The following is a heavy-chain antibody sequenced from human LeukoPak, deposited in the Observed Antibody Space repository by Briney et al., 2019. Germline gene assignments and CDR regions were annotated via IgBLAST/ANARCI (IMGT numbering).Heavy chain of an antibody. CDR2: IYYSGST. CDR1: GDSISSHY. CDR3: ARGSYSGYAYFDY. Sequence: SETLSLTCTVSGDSISSHYWSWIRQPPGKGLEWIGYIYYSGSTNYNPSLKSRVTISVDTSKNQFSLKLSSVTAADTAVYYCARGSYSGYAYFDYWGQGTLVTVSS. V-gene: IGHV4-59*11. J-gene: IGHJ4*02. D-gene: IGHD5-12*01.